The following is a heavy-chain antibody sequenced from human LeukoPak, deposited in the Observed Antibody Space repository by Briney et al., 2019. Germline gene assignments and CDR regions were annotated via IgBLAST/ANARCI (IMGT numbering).Heavy chain of an antibody. D-gene: IGHD3-3*01. CDR2: INPNSGGT. Sequence: VASVKVSCKASGYTFTGYYMHWVRQAPGQGLEWMGWINPNSGGTNYAQKFQGRVTMTRDTSISTAYMELSRLRSDDTAVYYCAREPPDYDFWSGYLFRNFDYWGQGTLVTVSS. CDR1: GYTFTGYY. J-gene: IGHJ4*02. CDR3: AREPPDYDFWSGYLFRNFDY. V-gene: IGHV1-2*02.